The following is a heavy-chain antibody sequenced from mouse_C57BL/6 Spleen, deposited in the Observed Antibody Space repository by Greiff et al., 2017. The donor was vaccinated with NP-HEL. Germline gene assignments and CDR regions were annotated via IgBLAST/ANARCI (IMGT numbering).Heavy chain of an antibody. CDR1: GYAFSSSW. J-gene: IGHJ4*01. CDR3: AREGYYYGSNNAGAMDY. V-gene: IGHV1-82*01. Sequence: VKLQESGPELVKPGASVKISCKASGYAFSSSWMNWVKQRPGKGLEWIGRIYPGDGDTNYNGKFKGKATLTADKSSSTAYMQLSSLTSEDSAVYFCAREGYYYGSNNAGAMDYWGQGTSVTVSS. D-gene: IGHD1-1*01. CDR2: IYPGDGDT.